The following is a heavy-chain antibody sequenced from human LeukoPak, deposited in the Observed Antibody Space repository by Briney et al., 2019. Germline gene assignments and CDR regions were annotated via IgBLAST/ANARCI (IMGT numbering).Heavy chain of an antibody. J-gene: IGHJ4*02. CDR2: ISSNGGST. CDR1: GFTFSSYA. V-gene: IGHV3-64D*06. CDR3: ARESEMLGYGDYGVDY. Sequence: GGSLRLSCSASGFTFSSYAMHWVRQAPGKGLEYVSAISSNGGSTYYADSVKGRFTTSRDNSKNTLYLQMSSLRAEDTAVYYCARESEMLGYGDYGVDYWGQGTLVTVSS. D-gene: IGHD4-17*01.